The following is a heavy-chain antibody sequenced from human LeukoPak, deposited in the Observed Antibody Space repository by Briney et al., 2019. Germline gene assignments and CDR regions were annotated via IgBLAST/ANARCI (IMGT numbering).Heavy chain of an antibody. D-gene: IGHD6-19*01. CDR1: GFTVSRNY. CDR2: ISHSGST. J-gene: IGHJ2*01. V-gene: IGHV4-34*01. Sequence: GSLRLSCAASGFTVSRNYMSWVRQPPGKGLEWIGEISHSGSTNYNPSLKSGVTISVDTSKNQFSLKLSSVTAADTAVYYCARVGIAVAGTGLAVDYWYFDLWGRGTLVTVSS. CDR3: ARVGIAVAGTGLAVDYWYFDL.